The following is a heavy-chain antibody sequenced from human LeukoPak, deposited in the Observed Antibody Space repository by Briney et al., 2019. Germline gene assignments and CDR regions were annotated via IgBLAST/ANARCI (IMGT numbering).Heavy chain of an antibody. V-gene: IGHV1-2*02. J-gene: IGHJ5*02. CDR2: INPNSGGT. Sequence: ASVKVSCKASGYTFTGYYMHWVRQAPGQGLEWMGWINPNSGGTNYAQKFQGRVTMTRDTSISTAYMELSRLRSDDTAVYYCAREVGEAVAVGGNWFDPWGQGTLVTVSS. CDR1: GYTFTGYY. CDR3: AREVGEAVAVGGNWFDP. D-gene: IGHD6-19*01.